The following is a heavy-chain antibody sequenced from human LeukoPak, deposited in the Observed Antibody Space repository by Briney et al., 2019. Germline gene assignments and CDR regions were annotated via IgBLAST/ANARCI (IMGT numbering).Heavy chain of an antibody. J-gene: IGHJ4*02. CDR3: ARESPIPYYDFWSSYPLDY. Sequence: ASVKVSCKASGGTFSSYTISWVRQAPGQGLEWMGRIIPILGIANYAQKFQGRVTITADKSTSTAYMELSSLRSEDTAVYYCARESPIPYYDFWSSYPLDYWGQGTLVTVSS. CDR1: GGTFSSYT. D-gene: IGHD3-3*01. V-gene: IGHV1-69*04. CDR2: IIPILGIA.